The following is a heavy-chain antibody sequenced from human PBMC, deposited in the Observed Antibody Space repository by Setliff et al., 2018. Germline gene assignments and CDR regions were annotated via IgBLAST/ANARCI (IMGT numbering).Heavy chain of an antibody. V-gene: IGHV4-31*03. CDR1: GGSISSGGYY. CDR2: IYYSGST. D-gene: IGHD3-10*01. CDR3: ARVRGVPRWNWFDP. J-gene: IGHJ5*02. Sequence: SETLSLTCTVSGGSISSGGYYWSWIRQHPGKGLEWIGYIYYSGSTYYNPSLKSRVTISVDTSKKQFFLKLSSVTAADTAVYYCARVRGVPRWNWFDPWGQGTLVTVSS.